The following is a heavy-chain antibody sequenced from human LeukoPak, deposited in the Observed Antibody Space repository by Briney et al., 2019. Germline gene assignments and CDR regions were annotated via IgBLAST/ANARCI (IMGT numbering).Heavy chain of an antibody. J-gene: IGHJ6*02. CDR3: ARGATIFGVVAYGMDV. V-gene: IGHV1-2*02. CDR2: INPNSGGT. D-gene: IGHD3-3*01. CDR1: GYTFTGYY. Sequence: ASVKVSCKASGYTFTGYYMHWVRQAPGQGLEWMGWINPNSGGTNFAQKFQGRVTMTRDTSISTAYMELSRLRSDDTAVYYCARGATIFGVVAYGMDVWGQGTTVTVSS.